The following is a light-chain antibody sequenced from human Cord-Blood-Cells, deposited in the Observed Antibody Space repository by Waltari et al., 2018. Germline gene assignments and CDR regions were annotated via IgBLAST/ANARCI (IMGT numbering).Light chain of an antibody. Sequence: DLVMTQSPLSLPVTPGEPPSISCRSSQSLLHSNGYNYLDWYLQKPGQSPQLLIYLGSNRASGVPDRFSGSGSGTDFTLKISRVEAEDVGVYYCMQALQTPITFGQGTRLEIK. CDR3: MQALQTPIT. CDR2: LGS. V-gene: IGKV2-28*01. CDR1: QSLLHSNGYNY. J-gene: IGKJ5*01.